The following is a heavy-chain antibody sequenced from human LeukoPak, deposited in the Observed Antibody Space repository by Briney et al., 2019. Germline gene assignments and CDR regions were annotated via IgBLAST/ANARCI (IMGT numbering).Heavy chain of an antibody. J-gene: IGHJ4*02. CDR2: INAGGSST. CDR3: ARDAGSSRSYYFDY. CDR1: GFTSSSYG. V-gene: IGHV3-23*01. D-gene: IGHD6-13*01. Sequence: PGGSLRLSCAASGFTSSSYGISWVRQAPGKGLEWASHINAGGSSTYYTGSVKGRFTISRDNSKNTVYLQMNSLRAEDTAVYYCARDAGSSRSYYFDYWGQGTLVTVSS.